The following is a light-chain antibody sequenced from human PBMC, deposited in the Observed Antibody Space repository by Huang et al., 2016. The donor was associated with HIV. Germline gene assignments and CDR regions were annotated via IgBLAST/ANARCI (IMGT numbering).Light chain of an antibody. J-gene: IGKJ1*01. CDR1: QSIGSY. V-gene: IGKV3-11*01. CDR2: DAS. CDR3: QQRNNWPPWT. Sequence: EIVLTQSPATLSLSPGEGATLSCRASQSIGSYLAWYQQRPGQAPRLLIYDASIRATGILARFSGRGSGTDFTLTISSLEPEDFAVYYCQQRNNWPPWTFGQGTKVELK.